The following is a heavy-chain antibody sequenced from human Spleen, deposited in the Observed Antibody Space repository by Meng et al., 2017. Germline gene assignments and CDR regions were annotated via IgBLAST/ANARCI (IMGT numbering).Heavy chain of an antibody. V-gene: IGHV4-38-2*02. Sequence: GSLRLSCTVSGYSISSGYYWGWIRQPPGKGLEWIGSIYHSGSTYYNPSLKSRVTISVDTSKNQFSLKLSSVTAADTAMYFCARGLGSSDDGFDVWGQGTLVTVSS. CDR3: ARGLGSSDDGFDV. D-gene: IGHD2-15*01. CDR2: IYHSGST. J-gene: IGHJ3*01. CDR1: GYSISSGYY.